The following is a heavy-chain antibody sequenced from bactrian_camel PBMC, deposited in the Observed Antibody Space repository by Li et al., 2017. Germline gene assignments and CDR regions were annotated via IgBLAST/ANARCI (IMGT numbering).Heavy chain of an antibody. CDR1: GYIRARNC. J-gene: IGHJ6*01. CDR3: AADLFRVTACGAGYVPDFPY. Sequence: QLVESGGGSVQAGGSLRLSCAASGYIRARNCMLWFRQAPGGKRVGVASIYPSRGTTFYADSVKGRFTISPDNEKNTVYLQMNSLKPEDTAMYYCAADLFRVTACGAGYVPDFPYRGRGTQVTVS. D-gene: IGHD5*01. CDR2: IYPSRGTT. V-gene: IGHV3-3*01.